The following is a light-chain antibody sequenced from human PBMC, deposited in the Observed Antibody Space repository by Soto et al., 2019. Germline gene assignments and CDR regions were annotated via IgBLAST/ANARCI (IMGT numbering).Light chain of an antibody. Sequence: QSSLPQPSSVSGSPGQSITISCTGSSSDVGDYDFVAWYQQSPGEAPKVMIYDVTSRPSGVSNRFSGSKSGNTASLTISGLQAEDEADYYCSSKTSTDTLVFGTGTKVTVL. CDR2: DVT. CDR3: SSKTSTDTLV. CDR1: SSDVGDYDF. V-gene: IGLV2-14*01. J-gene: IGLJ1*01.